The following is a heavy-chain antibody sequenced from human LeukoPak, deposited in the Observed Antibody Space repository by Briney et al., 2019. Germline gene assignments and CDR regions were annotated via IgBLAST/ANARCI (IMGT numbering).Heavy chain of an antibody. D-gene: IGHD6-13*01. Sequence: PGGSLRLSCAASGFTFSSYAMSWVRQAPGKGLEWVSAISGSGGSTYYADSVKGRFTISRDNSKNTLYLQMNSLRAEDTAVYYCAKNINIAAAGRLRGGQKIAPLDYWGQGTLVTVSS. CDR3: AKNINIAAAGRLRGGQKIAPLDY. CDR1: GFTFSSYA. V-gene: IGHV3-23*01. J-gene: IGHJ4*02. CDR2: ISGSGGST.